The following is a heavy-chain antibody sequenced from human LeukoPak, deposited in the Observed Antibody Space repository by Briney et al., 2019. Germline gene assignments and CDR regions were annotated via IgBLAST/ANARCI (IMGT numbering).Heavy chain of an antibody. J-gene: IGHJ3*02. CDR2: IKRKSDGGAT. D-gene: IGHD3-16*01. CDR3: TTEGGVWGYHALDI. Sequence: GGSLRLSCAASGFTFSNAWMSWVRQAPGKGLEWVGRIKRKSDGGATDFAAPVKGRFTISRDESQNTVYLQMNSLKTEDTAVYYCTTEGGVWGYHALDIWGQGTMVTVSS. V-gene: IGHV3-15*01. CDR1: GFTFSNAW.